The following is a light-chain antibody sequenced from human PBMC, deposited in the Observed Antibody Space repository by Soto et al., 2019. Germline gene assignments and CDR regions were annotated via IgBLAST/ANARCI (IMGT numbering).Light chain of an antibody. Sequence: DIQMTQSPSTLTASVGDRVTITCRASQSVTNFLAWYQQKPGKAPKLLIYYASTLEDGVPSRFSGSGSGTQFTPTNSSVQPDEYATYYCQQYNDWTSRFGQGTKLEIK. CDR2: YAS. V-gene: IGKV1-5*01. CDR1: QSVTNF. J-gene: IGKJ2*03. CDR3: QQYNDWTSR.